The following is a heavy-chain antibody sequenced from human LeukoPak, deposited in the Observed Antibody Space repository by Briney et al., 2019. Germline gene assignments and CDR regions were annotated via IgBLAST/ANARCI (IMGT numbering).Heavy chain of an antibody. D-gene: IGHD3-3*01. V-gene: IGHV4-59*01. CDR1: GGSISSYY. CDR2: IYYSGGT. CDR3: ARDQRDFWSGYYYYYMDV. J-gene: IGHJ6*03. Sequence: SETLSLTCTDSGGSISSYYWSRIRQPPGKGLEWIGYIYYSGGTNYNPSLKSRVTISVDTSKNQFSLKLSSVTAADTAVYYCARDQRDFWSGYYYYYMDVWGKGTTVTVSS.